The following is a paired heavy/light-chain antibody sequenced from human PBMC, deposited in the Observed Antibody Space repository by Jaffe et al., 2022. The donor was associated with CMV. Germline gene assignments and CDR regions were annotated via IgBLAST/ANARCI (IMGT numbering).Heavy chain of an antibody. V-gene: IGHV1-69*01. J-gene: IGHJ6*02. CDR3: ARPGVDGADENYYYYYGMDV. Sequence: QVQLVQSGAEVKKPGSSVKVSCKASGGTFSSYAISWVRQAPGQGLEWMGGIIPIFGTANYAQKFQGRVTITADESTSTAYMELSSLRSEDTAVYYCARPGVDGADENYYYYYGMDVWGQGTTVTVSS. CDR1: GGTFSSYA. D-gene: IGHD3-10*01. CDR2: IIPIFGTA.
Light chain of an antibody. J-gene: IGKJ2*01. V-gene: IGKV2-29*02. Sequence: DIVMTQTPLSLSVTPGQPASISCKSSQSLLHSDGKTYLYWYLQKPGQSPQLLIYEVSSRFSGVPDRFSGSGSGTDFTLKISRVEAEDVGVYYCMQGIHPSYTFGQGTKLEIK. CDR2: EVS. CDR1: QSLLHSDGKTY. CDR3: MQGIHPSYT.